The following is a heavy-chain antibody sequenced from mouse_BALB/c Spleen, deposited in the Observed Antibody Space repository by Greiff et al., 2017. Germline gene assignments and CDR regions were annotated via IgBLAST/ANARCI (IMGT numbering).Heavy chain of an antibody. CDR2: IWGDGST. Sequence: VMLVESGPGLVAPSQSLSITCTISGFSLTGYGVNWVRQPPGKGLEWLGMIWGDGSTDYNSALKSRLSISKDNSKSQVFLKMNSLQTDDTARYYCARVQPYYAMDYWGQGTSVTVSS. D-gene: IGHD6-1*01. J-gene: IGHJ4*01. CDR1: GFSLTGYG. V-gene: IGHV2-6-7*01. CDR3: ARVQPYYAMDY.